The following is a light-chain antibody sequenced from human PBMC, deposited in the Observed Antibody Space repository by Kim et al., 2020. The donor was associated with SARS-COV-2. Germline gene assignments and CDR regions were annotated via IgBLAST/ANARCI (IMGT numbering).Light chain of an antibody. Sequence: ASVEDRVTITCRASQGIGNYLAWFQQKPGKAPESLIYAASSLQGGVPSRFSGSGSGTDFTLTISSLQPEDFATYYCQQYNTYPYTFGQGTKLEI. J-gene: IGKJ2*01. CDR3: QQYNTYPYT. CDR2: AAS. V-gene: IGKV1-16*01. CDR1: QGIGNY.